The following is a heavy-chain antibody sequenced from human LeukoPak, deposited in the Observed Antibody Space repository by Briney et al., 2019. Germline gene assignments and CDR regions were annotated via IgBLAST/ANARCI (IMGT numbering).Heavy chain of an antibody. V-gene: IGHV4-34*01. CDR3: ARVSRST. CDR2: INHSGST. CDR1: GGSLSGYY. D-gene: IGHD3-10*01. Sequence: SETLSLTCAVYGGSLSGYYWSWIRQRPGKGLEWIGEINHSGSTNYNPSLKSRVTISVDTSKNQFSLKLSSVTAADTAVYYCARVSRSTWGQGTLVTVSS. J-gene: IGHJ5*02.